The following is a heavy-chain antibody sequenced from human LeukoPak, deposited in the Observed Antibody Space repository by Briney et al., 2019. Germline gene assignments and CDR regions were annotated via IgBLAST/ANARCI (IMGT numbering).Heavy chain of an antibody. D-gene: IGHD6-6*01. J-gene: IGHJ3*01. CDR3: ARSSYSSSSSV. Sequence: PGGSLRLSCAASGFTFTDYYMSWIRQAPGKGLEWLSYISGSGNAIYYADSVKGRFTVSRDNAKNSLDLQMNSLRAEDTAVYYCARSSYSSSSSVWGQGTMVTVSS. V-gene: IGHV3-11*01. CDR2: ISGSGNAI. CDR1: GFTFTDYY.